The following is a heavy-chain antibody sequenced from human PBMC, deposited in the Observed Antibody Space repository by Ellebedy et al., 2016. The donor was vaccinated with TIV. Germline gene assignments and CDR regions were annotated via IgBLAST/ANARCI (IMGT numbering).Heavy chain of an antibody. V-gene: IGHV3-66*01. D-gene: IGHD1-1*01. CDR1: GFTVSTNY. CDR3: TKDGSGTMNF. Sequence: GESLKISCAASGFTVSTNYMSWVRQAPGKGLEWVSVLHSDGVTYYADSVKGRFTISRDNTRNSLYLQMNSLRADDTAVYYCTKDGSGTMNFWGQGTLVTVSS. CDR2: LHSDGVT. J-gene: IGHJ4*02.